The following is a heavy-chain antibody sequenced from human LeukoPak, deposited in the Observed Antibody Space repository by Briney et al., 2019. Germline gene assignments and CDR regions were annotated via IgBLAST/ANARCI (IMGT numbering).Heavy chain of an antibody. D-gene: IGHD3-3*01. CDR1: GGSISSYY. Sequence: SETLSLTCTVSGGSISSYYWSWIRQPPGKGLEWIGYIYYSGSTNYNPSLKSRVTISVDTSKNQFSLKLSSVTAADTAVYYCARVFVGGYYSGGFDYWGQGTLVTVSS. J-gene: IGHJ4*02. CDR2: IYYSGST. V-gene: IGHV4-59*01. CDR3: ARVFVGGYYSGGFDY.